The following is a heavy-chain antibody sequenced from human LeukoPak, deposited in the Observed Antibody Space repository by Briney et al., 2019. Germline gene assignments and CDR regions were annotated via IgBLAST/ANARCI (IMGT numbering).Heavy chain of an antibody. V-gene: IGHV3-23*01. Sequence: PGGSLRLSCAVSGITLSNYGMSWVRQAPGKGLEWVAGISDSGGRTNYADSVKGRFTISRDNPKNTLYLQMNSLRAEDTAVYFCAKRGVVIRVILVGFHKEANYFDSWGQGALVTVPS. CDR1: GITLSNYG. CDR3: AKRGVVIRVILVGFHKEANYFDS. D-gene: IGHD3-22*01. CDR2: ISDSGGRT. J-gene: IGHJ4*02.